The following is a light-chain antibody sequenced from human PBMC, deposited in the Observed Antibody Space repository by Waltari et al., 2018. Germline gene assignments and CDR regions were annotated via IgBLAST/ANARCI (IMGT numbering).Light chain of an antibody. Sequence: EIVLTQSPGTLSLSTGERATLSCRGSQSVASYLVWYQQKPGQAPSLLIYGATSSAACIPDRCSGSGAATDVSLIISRLEPEDFAVYYCQNHERLPAVFGQGTKVEIK. CDR2: GAT. CDR1: QSVASY. CDR3: QNHERLPAV. V-gene: IGKV3-20*01. J-gene: IGKJ1*01.